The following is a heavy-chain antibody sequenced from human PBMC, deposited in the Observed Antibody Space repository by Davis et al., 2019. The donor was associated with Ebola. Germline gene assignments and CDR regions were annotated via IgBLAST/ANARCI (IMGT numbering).Heavy chain of an antibody. V-gene: IGHV3-23*01. CDR1: GFTFSSYA. J-gene: IGHJ4*02. D-gene: IGHD6-19*01. CDR2: ITATGGGT. CDR3: ATTPQYSSGQNKPFDY. Sequence: GGSLRLSCAASGFTFSSYAMSWVRQAPGKGLEWVSMITATGGGTYYADSLEGRFTVSRDNSKNPLYLQMNSLRAEDTAVYYCATTPQYSSGQNKPFDYWGQGTLVTVSS.